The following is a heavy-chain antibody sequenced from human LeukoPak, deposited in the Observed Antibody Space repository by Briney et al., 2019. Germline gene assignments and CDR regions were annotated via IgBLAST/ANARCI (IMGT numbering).Heavy chain of an antibody. CDR3: AAGLRSYDSSGYYAFDI. CDR1: GFTFTSSA. CDR2: IVVGSGNT. Sequence: SVKVSCKASGFTFTSSAVQWVRQARGQRLEWIGWIVVGSGNTNYAQKFQERVTITRDISTSTAYMELSSLRSEDTAVYYCAAGLRSYDSSGYYAFDIWGQGTMVTVSS. V-gene: IGHV1-58*01. D-gene: IGHD3-22*01. J-gene: IGHJ3*02.